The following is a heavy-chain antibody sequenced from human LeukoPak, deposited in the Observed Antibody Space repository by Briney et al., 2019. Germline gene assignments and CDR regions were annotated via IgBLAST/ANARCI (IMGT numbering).Heavy chain of an antibody. D-gene: IGHD3-10*01. CDR3: ARDAYGSGSQWFDP. CDR2: IYHSGST. Sequence: PSQTLSLTCAVSGGSISSGGYSWSWIRQPPGKGLEWVGYIYHSGSTYYNPSLKSRVTISVDRSKNQFSLKLSSVTAADTAVYYCARDAYGSGSQWFDPWGQGTLVTVSS. J-gene: IGHJ5*02. CDR1: GGSISSGGYS. V-gene: IGHV4-30-2*01.